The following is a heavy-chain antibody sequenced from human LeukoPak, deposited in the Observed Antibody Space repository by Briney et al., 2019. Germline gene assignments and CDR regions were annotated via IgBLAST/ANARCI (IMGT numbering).Heavy chain of an antibody. D-gene: IGHD2-15*01. CDR1: GFTFSSYA. J-gene: IGHJ5*02. V-gene: IGHV3-74*01. Sequence: GGSLRLSCAASGFTFSSYAMSWVRQAPGKGLMYISRNNGDGSTTNYADVVKGRFTMSRDSVKNTLYLQMNSLRVEDTAVYYCARDPRNVGLAPWGQGTLVTVSS. CDR3: ARDPRNVGLAP. CDR2: NNGDGSTT.